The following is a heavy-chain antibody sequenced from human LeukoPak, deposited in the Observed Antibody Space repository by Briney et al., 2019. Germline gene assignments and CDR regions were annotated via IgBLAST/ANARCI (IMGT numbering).Heavy chain of an antibody. CDR3: ASAYYYGSGSYY. V-gene: IGHV3-74*01. CDR1: GFTFSSYW. J-gene: IGHJ4*02. Sequence: PGGSLRLSCAASGFTFSSYWMHWVRQAPGKGLVWVSRINSDGSSTSYADSVKGRFTISRDNAKNTLYLQMNSLRAEDTAVYYCASAYYYGSGSYYRGQGTLVTVSS. CDR2: INSDGSST. D-gene: IGHD3-10*01.